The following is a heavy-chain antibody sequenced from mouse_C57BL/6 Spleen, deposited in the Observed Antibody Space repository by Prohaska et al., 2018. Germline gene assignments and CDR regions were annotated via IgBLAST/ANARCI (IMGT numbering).Heavy chain of an antibody. D-gene: IGHD1-1*01. Sequence: SVKISCKASGYTFTDFYMNWVKQSHGKSLEWIADINPNNGGTSYNQKFKGKATWTVDKAPSTAYMELRSLTSEDSAFYYCARSVMNGEGNFDYWGQGTTRTVTS. CDR3: ARSVMNGEGNFDY. V-gene: IGHV1-26*01. CDR2: INPNNGGT. CDR1: GYTFTDFY. J-gene: IGHJ2*01.